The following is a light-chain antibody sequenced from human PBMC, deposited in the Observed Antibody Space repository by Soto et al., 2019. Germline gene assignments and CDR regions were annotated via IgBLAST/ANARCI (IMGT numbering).Light chain of an antibody. Sequence: DIHLTQSPSTLSASVGDRVTITCRASQSISILLAWYQQKPGKAPNLLIYATTTLETGVSSRFSGGGSGTEFTLTISSLQPDDSATYYCQHYNDFSWTFGQGTKVEIK. CDR1: QSISIL. J-gene: IGKJ1*01. CDR3: QHYNDFSWT. CDR2: ATT. V-gene: IGKV1-5*03.